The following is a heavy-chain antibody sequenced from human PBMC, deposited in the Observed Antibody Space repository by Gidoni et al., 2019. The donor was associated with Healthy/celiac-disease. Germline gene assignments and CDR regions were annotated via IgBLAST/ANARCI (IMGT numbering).Heavy chain of an antibody. Sequence: SLKSRVTISVDTSKNQFSLKLSSVTAADTAVYYCARVENIVVVPAAIWFDPWGQGTLVTVSS. J-gene: IGHJ5*02. V-gene: IGHV4-31*02. CDR3: ARVENIVVVPAAIWFDP. D-gene: IGHD2-2*02.